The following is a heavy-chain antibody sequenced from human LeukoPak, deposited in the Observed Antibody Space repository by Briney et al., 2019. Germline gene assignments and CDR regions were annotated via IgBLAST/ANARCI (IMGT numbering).Heavy chain of an antibody. V-gene: IGHV4-61*01. Sequence: PSETLSLTGRVPGASFRGAISHGSCRRQPPGKGLEWIGYVHYRGSANYNPSLESRVTMSLDHSKNQFSLDLTSVTSADTAVYYCARNRGWYATDVWGQGAAVTVSS. J-gene: IGHJ6*02. CDR1: GASFRGAISH. CDR3: ARNRGWYATDV. D-gene: IGHD6-19*01. CDR2: VHYRGSA.